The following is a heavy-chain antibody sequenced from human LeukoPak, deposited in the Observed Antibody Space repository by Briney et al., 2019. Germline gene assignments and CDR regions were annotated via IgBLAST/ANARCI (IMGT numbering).Heavy chain of an antibody. J-gene: IGHJ4*02. CDR3: AVAYDSLTGYHRYYFDY. Sequence: GASVKVSCKASGFTFTSSAVQWVRQARGQRLEWIGWIVVGSGNTNYAQKFQERVTITRDMSTSTAYMELSSLRSEDTAVYYCAVAYDSLTGYHRYYFDYWGQGTLVTVSS. CDR2: IVVGSGNT. CDR1: GFTFTSSA. V-gene: IGHV1-58*01. D-gene: IGHD3-9*01.